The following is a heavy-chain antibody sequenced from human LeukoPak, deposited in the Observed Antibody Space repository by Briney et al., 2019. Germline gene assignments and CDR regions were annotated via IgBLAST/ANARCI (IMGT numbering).Heavy chain of an antibody. Sequence: GGSLRLSCAASGFTFSSYGMHWVRQAPGKGLEWVSAISGSGGSTYYADSVKGRFTISRDNSKNTLYLQMNSLRAEDTAVYYCAKYPSSSGLYFDYWGQGTLVTVSS. CDR1: GFTFSSYG. CDR3: AKYPSSSGLYFDY. J-gene: IGHJ4*02. D-gene: IGHD3-10*01. CDR2: ISGSGGST. V-gene: IGHV3-23*01.